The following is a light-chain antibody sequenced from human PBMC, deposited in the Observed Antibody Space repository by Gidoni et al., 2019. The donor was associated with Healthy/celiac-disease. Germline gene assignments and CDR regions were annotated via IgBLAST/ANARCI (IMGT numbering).Light chain of an antibody. V-gene: IGKV4-1*01. CDR2: WAS. Sequence: DLVLPPSPDSLLGSLGERATINCKSSQSVLYSSNNKNYLAWYQQKPGQPPKLLIYWASTRESGVPDRFSGSGSGTDFTLTISSLQAEDGAVYYCQQYYSTPPYTFGQGTKLEIK. CDR3: QQYYSTPPYT. J-gene: IGKJ2*01. CDR1: QSVLYSSNNKNY.